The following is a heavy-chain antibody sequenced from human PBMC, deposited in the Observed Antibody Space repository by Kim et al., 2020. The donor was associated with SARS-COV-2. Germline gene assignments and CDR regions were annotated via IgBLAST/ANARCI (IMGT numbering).Heavy chain of an antibody. CDR1: GFTFSSYA. Sequence: GGSLRLSCAASGFTFSSYAMHWVRQAPGKGLEWVAVISYDGSNKYYADSVKGRFTISRDNSKNTLYLQMNSLRAEDTAVYYCATPYYGSGSYYRPDYWGQGTLVTVSS. D-gene: IGHD3-10*01. CDR3: ATPYYGSGSYYRPDY. CDR2: ISYDGSNK. V-gene: IGHV3-30-3*01. J-gene: IGHJ4*02.